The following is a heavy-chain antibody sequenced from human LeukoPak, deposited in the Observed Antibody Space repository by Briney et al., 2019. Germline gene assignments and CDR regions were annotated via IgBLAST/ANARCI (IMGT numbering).Heavy chain of an antibody. Sequence: GESLKISCTGSGYSFTSYWIGWVRQMPGKGLEWMGIFYPGDSDTKYSPSFQGQVTISADKSISTAYLQWSSLKASDTAIYYCTRHIAAAGPDYWGQGTLVTVSS. CDR1: GYSFTSYW. V-gene: IGHV5-51*01. CDR3: TRHIAAAGPDY. D-gene: IGHD6-13*01. CDR2: FYPGDSDT. J-gene: IGHJ4*02.